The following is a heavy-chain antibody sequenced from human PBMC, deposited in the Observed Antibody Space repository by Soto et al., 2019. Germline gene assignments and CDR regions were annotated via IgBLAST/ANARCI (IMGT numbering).Heavy chain of an antibody. CDR3: ARLLDFGPYVMDV. Sequence: PGESLKISCKGSGYTFTSYWIGWVRQMPGKGLEWMGIIFPGDSETRYNLSFEGQVTISVDKSIGTAYLQWGSLKASDTAIYYCARLLDFGPYVMDVWGQGTTVTVSS. D-gene: IGHD3-3*01. CDR1: GYTFTSYW. J-gene: IGHJ6*02. CDR2: IFPGDSET. V-gene: IGHV5-51*01.